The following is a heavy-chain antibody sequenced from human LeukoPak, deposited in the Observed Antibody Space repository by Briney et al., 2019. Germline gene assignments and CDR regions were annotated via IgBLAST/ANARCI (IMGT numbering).Heavy chain of an antibody. Sequence: GGSLRLSCAVSEFPFSKAWMNWVRQAPGKGLEWVSYISFSVNTKYYGDSVKGRFTISRDNAKNSLYLHMDSLRAEDTAVYYCARGAYSSGWAYFDHWGQGTLVTVSS. V-gene: IGHV3-48*04. CDR3: ARGAYSSGWAYFDH. CDR1: EFPFSKAW. J-gene: IGHJ4*02. CDR2: ISFSVNTK. D-gene: IGHD6-19*01.